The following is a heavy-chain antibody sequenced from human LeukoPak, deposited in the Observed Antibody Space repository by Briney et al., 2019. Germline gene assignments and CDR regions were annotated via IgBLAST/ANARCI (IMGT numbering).Heavy chain of an antibody. CDR2: IKSKTEGGTI. J-gene: IGHJ4*02. CDR3: TTVYYG. Sequence: GGSLRLSRAASGFTFSNVKMSWVRQAPGKGLEWVGRIKSKTEGGTIEYAAPVKGRFTISRDDSKNTLYLEMNSLKTEDTGVYYCTTVYYGWGQGTLVTVSS. V-gene: IGHV3-15*01. D-gene: IGHD3-22*01. CDR1: GFTFSNVK.